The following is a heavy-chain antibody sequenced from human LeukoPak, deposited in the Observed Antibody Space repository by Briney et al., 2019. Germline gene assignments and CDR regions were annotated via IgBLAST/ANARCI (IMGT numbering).Heavy chain of an antibody. V-gene: IGHV3-23*01. CDR2: ISGSGGST. Sequence: GGSLRLSCAASGFTFSSYAMSWVRQAPGKGLESVSSISGSGGSTYYADSVKGRFTISRDNSKNTLYLQMNSLRVEDTAVYYCAKERSGDITAAANYWGQGTLVTVSS. CDR1: GFTFSSYA. D-gene: IGHD6-13*01. J-gene: IGHJ4*02. CDR3: AKERSGDITAAANY.